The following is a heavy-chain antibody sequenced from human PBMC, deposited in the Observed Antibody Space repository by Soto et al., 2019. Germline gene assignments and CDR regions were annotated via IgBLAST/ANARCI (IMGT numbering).Heavy chain of an antibody. D-gene: IGHD2-15*01. CDR2: INHSGST. J-gene: IGHJ4*02. V-gene: IGHV4-34*01. Sequence: QVQLQQWGAGLLKPSETLSLTCAVYGGSFSGYYWSWIRQPPGKGLEWIGEINHSGSTNYNPSLKSRVTISVDTSKYPFSLKLSSVTAADTAVYYCARGRVAVVVAATAFRYWGQGTLVTVSS. CDR3: ARGRVAVVVAATAFRY. CDR1: GGSFSGYY.